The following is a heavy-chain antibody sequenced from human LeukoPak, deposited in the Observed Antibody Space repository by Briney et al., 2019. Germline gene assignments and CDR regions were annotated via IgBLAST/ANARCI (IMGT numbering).Heavy chain of an antibody. D-gene: IGHD3-10*01. CDR1: GGSFSGYY. CDR2: ISSSGSTI. V-gene: IGHV3-11*01. Sequence: LSLTCAVYGGSFSGYYWSWIRQPPGKGLEWVSYISSSGSTIYYADSVKGRFTISRDNAKNSLYLQMNSLRAEDTAVYYCARGGAGYYGSGSYDYWGQGTLVTVSS. J-gene: IGHJ4*02. CDR3: ARGGAGYYGSGSYDY.